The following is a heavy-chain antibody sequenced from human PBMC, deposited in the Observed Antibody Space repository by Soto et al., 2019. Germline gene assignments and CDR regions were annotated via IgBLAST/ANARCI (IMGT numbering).Heavy chain of an antibody. CDR2: ISSSSSYI. CDR1: GFTFSSYS. Sequence: EVQLVESGGGLVKPGGSLRLSCAASGFTFSSYSMNWVRQAPGKGLEWVSSISSSSSYIYYADLVKGRFTISRDNAKNSLYLQMDRLRAEDTAVYYCARDPGGYSSSSFDYWRQGTLVTVSS. J-gene: IGHJ4*02. D-gene: IGHD6-6*01. V-gene: IGHV3-21*01. CDR3: ARDPGGYSSSSFDY.